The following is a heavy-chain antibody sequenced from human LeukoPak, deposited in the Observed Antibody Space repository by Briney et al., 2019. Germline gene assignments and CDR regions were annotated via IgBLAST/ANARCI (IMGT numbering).Heavy chain of an antibody. CDR3: ARARASAHFDS. V-gene: IGHV1-2*02. Sequence: ASVKVSCKASGYTFTDYYIHWVRQAPGQGLEWMGWFNPNSGDSNFAQKFQGRVTMTRDTSTSTAYVELSRLRSDDTAVYYCARARASAHFDSWGQGTLVTVFS. J-gene: IGHJ4*02. D-gene: IGHD1-26*01. CDR1: GYTFTDYY. CDR2: FNPNSGDS.